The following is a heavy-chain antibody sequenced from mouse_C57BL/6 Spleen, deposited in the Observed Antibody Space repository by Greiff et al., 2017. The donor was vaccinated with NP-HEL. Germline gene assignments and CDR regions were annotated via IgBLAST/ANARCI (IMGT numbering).Heavy chain of an antibody. Sequence: VQLQQPGAELVMPGASVKLSCKASGYTFTSYWMHWVKQRPGQGLEWIGEIDPSDSYTNYNQKFKGKSTLTVDKSSSTAYMQLSSLTSEDSAVYYCARAGYDYDGYFDYWGQGTTLTVSS. CDR1: GYTFTSYW. J-gene: IGHJ2*01. V-gene: IGHV1-69*01. CDR3: ARAGYDYDGYFDY. CDR2: IDPSDSYT. D-gene: IGHD2-4*01.